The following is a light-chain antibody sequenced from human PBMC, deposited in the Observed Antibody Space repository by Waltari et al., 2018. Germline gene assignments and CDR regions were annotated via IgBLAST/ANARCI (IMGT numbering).Light chain of an antibody. CDR3: QTWGTGIQV. Sequence: QLVLTQSPSASASLGASVKLTCTLSSGHSSYAIAWHQQPPEKGPRYLMKLNSDGSHSKGDGVPDRFSGSRSGAERYLTISSLQSEDEADYYCQTWGTGIQVFGGGTKLTVL. V-gene: IGLV4-69*01. CDR2: LNSDGSH. CDR1: SGHSSYA. J-gene: IGLJ2*01.